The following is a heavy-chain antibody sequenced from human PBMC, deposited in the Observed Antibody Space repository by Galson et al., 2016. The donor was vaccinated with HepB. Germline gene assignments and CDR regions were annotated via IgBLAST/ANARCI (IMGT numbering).Heavy chain of an antibody. V-gene: IGHV1-58*01. J-gene: IGHJ6*02. CDR2: IVVGSSST. Sequence: SVKVSCKASGFTFTSSAVQWVRQARGQRLELIGWIVVGSSSTNYAQKFQGRVTITRDMSTSTTYMELSSLRSEDTAVYYCAADTPHLPGYSSGWSRNYDYYYAMDVWGQGTTVTVSS. D-gene: IGHD6-19*01. CDR1: GFTFTSSA. CDR3: AADTPHLPGYSSGWSRNYDYYYAMDV.